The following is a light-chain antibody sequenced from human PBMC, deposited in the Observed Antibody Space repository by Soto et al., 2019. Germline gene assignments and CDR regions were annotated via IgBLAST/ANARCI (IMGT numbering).Light chain of an antibody. Sequence: DIQMTHSPSSLSASVGDRVTITCRASQSIRSYLNWYQQKPGKAPKLLIYAAFSLQRGVPSRFSDSGSGTDFTLTISSLQPEDFATYYCQQSYITPWTFGQGTKVEIK. CDR2: AAF. CDR1: QSIRSY. J-gene: IGKJ1*01. CDR3: QQSYITPWT. V-gene: IGKV1-39*01.